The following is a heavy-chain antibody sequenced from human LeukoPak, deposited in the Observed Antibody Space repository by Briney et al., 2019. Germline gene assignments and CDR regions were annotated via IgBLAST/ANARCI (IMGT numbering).Heavy chain of an antibody. V-gene: IGHV3-64D*06. D-gene: IGHD2-8*01. CDR2: ISSNGGSI. J-gene: IGHJ6*02. Sequence: GGSLRLSCSASGFTFSSYAMHWVRQAPGKGLEYVSAISSNGGSIYYADSVKGRFTISRDNSKNTLYLQMSSLRAEDTAVYYCVKDSVYGPRDYGMDVWGQGTTVTVSS. CDR1: GFTFSSYA. CDR3: VKDSVYGPRDYGMDV.